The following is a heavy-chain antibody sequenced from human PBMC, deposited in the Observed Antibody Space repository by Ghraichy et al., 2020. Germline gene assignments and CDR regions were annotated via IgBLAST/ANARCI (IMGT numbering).Heavy chain of an antibody. J-gene: IGHJ6*02. CDR1: GFSLSTSGMC. D-gene: IGHD3-3*01. CDR3: ARDSVRYDFWSGLNPRYYYYGMDV. V-gene: IGHV2-70*01. Sequence: SGPTLVKPTQTLTLTCTFSGFSLSTSGMCVSWIRQPPGKALEWLALIDWDDDKYYSTSLKTRLTISKDTSKNQVVLTMTNMDPVDTATYYCARDSVRYDFWSGLNPRYYYYGMDVWGQGTTVTVSS. CDR2: IDWDDDK.